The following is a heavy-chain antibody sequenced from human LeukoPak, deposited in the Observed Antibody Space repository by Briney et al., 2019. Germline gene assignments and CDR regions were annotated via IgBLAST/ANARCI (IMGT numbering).Heavy chain of an antibody. CDR3: ARVGYYDSSSHVDY. J-gene: IGHJ4*02. D-gene: IGHD3-22*01. CDR1: GYTFTSYG. V-gene: IGHV1-18*01. CDR2: ISAYNGNT. Sequence: ASVKVSCKASGYTFTSYGISWVRQAPGQGLEWMGWISAYNGNTNYAQKLQGRVTITADESTSTAYMELSSLRSEDTAVYYCARVGYYDSSSHVDYWGQGTLVTVSS.